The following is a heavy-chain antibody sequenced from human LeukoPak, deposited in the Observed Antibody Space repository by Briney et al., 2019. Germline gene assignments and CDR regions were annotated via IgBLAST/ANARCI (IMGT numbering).Heavy chain of an antibody. J-gene: IGHJ6*02. CDR2: IYSGGST. D-gene: IGHD3-10*01. CDR1: GFTVSSNY. Sequence: GGSLRLSCAASGFTVSSNYMSWVRQAPGKGLEWVSDIYSGGSTYYADSVKGRFTISRDNSKNTLYLQMNSLRAEDTAVYYCARERAELLWFGEYYYYGMDVWGQGTTVTVSS. CDR3: ARERAELLWFGEYYYYGMDV. V-gene: IGHV3-53*01.